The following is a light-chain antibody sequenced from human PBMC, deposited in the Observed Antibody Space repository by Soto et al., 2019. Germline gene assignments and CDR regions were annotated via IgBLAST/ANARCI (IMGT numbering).Light chain of an antibody. V-gene: IGLV2-8*01. J-gene: IGLJ3*02. CDR2: EVS. CDR3: SSYAGSNDRWV. CDR1: SSDIGAYNY. Sequence: QSVLTQPPSASGSPGQSVTISCTGTSSDIGAYNYVSWYQQHPGKDPKLMIHEVSKRPSGVPDRFSGSKSGNTASLTVSGLQAEDEADYYCSSYAGSNDRWVFGGGTKLTVL.